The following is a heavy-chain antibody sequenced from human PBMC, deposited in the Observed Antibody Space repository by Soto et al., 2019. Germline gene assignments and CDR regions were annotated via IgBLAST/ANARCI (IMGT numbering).Heavy chain of an antibody. CDR2: ISYDGSNK. J-gene: IGHJ6*02. CDR1: GFTFSSYA. D-gene: IGHD4-4*01. Sequence: GGSLRLSCAASGFTFSSYAMHWVRQAPGKGLEWVAVISYDGSNKYYADSVKGRFTISRDNSKNTLYLQMNSLRAEDTAVYYCARGSNYVYYYYGMDVWGQGTTVTVSS. CDR3: ARGSNYVYYYYGMDV. V-gene: IGHV3-30-3*01.